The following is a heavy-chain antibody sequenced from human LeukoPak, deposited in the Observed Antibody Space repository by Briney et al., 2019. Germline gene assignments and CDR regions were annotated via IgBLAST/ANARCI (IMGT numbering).Heavy chain of an antibody. CDR3: AKRYGDYHLL. D-gene: IGHD4-17*01. J-gene: IGHJ3*01. Sequence: GGSLRLSCAASGFTFSSYGMRWVRQAPGKGLEWVAFIRYDGSNKYYADSVKGRFTISRDNSKNTLYLQMNSLRAEDTAVYYCAKRYGDYHLLWGQGTMVTVSS. CDR2: IRYDGSNK. V-gene: IGHV3-30*02. CDR1: GFTFSSYG.